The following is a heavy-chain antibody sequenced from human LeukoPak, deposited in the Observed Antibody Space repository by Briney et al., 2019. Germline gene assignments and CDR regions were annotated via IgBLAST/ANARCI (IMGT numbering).Heavy chain of an antibody. J-gene: IGHJ4*02. V-gene: IGHV4-59*01. CDR3: ARGWFGELPLDY. CDR1: GGSISSYY. Sequence: SETLSLTCTVSGGSISSYYWSWIRQPPGKGLEWIGYIYYSGSTNYNPSLKSRVTISVDTSKNQFSLKLSSVTAADTAVYYCARGWFGELPLDYWGQGTLVTVSS. CDR2: IYYSGST. D-gene: IGHD3-10*01.